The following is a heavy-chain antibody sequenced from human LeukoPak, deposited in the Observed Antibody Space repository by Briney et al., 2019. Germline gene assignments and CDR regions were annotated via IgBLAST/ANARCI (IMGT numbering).Heavy chain of an antibody. CDR1: GFTFNSYG. Sequence: PGGSLRLSCATSGFTFNSYGMNWVRQAPGKGLEWVAFVRSDGGSEYYADSVKGRFSISRDNSKNSLYLQMNSLRAEDTAVYYCARAPGPADIVVVPNAPDYWGQGTLVTVSS. D-gene: IGHD2-2*01. J-gene: IGHJ4*02. CDR3: ARAPGPADIVVVPNAPDY. V-gene: IGHV3-30*02. CDR2: VRSDGGSE.